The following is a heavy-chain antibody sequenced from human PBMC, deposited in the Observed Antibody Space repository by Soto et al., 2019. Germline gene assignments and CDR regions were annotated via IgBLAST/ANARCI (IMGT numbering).Heavy chain of an antibody. CDR2: IKSKTDGGTT. CDR3: TTGTY. Sequence: VQLVESGGGLVKPGGSLRLSCAVSGFSFSDAWMSWVRQTPGKGLEWIGRIKSKTDGGTTDYPASVRGRFAISREDSKNRLYLQMNSLKTEDTALYYCTTGTYWGQGTLVTVSS. V-gene: IGHV3-15*01. CDR1: GFSFSDAW. J-gene: IGHJ4*02.